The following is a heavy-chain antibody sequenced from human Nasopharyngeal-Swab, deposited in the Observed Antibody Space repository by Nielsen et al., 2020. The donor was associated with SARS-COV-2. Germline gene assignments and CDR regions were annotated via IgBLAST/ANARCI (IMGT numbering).Heavy chain of an antibody. V-gene: IGHV3-23*01. CDR3: AKDIEYYDFWSGHYYYYMDV. CDR2: ISGSGGST. D-gene: IGHD3-3*01. CDR1: GFTFSSYA. J-gene: IGHJ6*03. Sequence: GGSLRLSCAASGFTFSSYAMSWVRQAPGKGLEWVSAISGSGGSTYYADSVKGRFTTSRDNSKNTLYLQMNSLRAEDTAVYYCAKDIEYYDFWSGHYYYYMDVWGKGTTVTVSS.